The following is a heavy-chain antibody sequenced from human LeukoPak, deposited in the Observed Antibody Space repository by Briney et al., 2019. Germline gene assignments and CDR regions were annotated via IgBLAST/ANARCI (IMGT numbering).Heavy chain of an antibody. D-gene: IGHD3-10*01. CDR2: IYYSGST. J-gene: IGHJ5*02. CDR3: ARYDYYGSGSYYHIWNWFDP. Sequence: SETLSLTCTVSGGSISSYYWSWIRQPPGKGLEWIGYIYYSGSTNYNPSLKSRVTISVDTSENQFSLKLSSVTAADTAVYYCARYDYYGSGSYYHIWNWFDPWGQGTLVTVSS. V-gene: IGHV4-59*01. CDR1: GGSISSYY.